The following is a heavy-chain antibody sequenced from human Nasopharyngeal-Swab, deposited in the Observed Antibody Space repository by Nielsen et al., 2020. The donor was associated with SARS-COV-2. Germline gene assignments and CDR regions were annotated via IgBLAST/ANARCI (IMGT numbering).Heavy chain of an antibody. J-gene: IGHJ4*02. CDR3: ARAQNVLRFLEWTQRFDY. Sequence: WIRQPPGKGLEWVSSISSSSSYIYYADSVKGRFTISRDNAKNSLYLQMNSLRAEDTAVYYCARAQNVLRFLEWTQRFDYWGQGTLVTVSS. D-gene: IGHD3-3*01. V-gene: IGHV3-21*01. CDR2: ISSSSSYI.